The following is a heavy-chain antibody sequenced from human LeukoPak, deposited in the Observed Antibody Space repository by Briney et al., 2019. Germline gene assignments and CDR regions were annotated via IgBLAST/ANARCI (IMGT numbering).Heavy chain of an antibody. CDR3: ARDLRGSDAYYFDY. CDR1: GFTFSSHA. V-gene: IGHV3-30-3*01. CDR2: LSHDRGKK. D-gene: IGHD3-10*01. J-gene: IGHJ4*02. Sequence: PGRSLRLSCAASGFTFSSHAMHWVRQAPGKGLEWVAVLSHDRGKKYYADSVKGRFTISRDNSRNTLYLQMNSLRGEDTAVYYCARDLRGSDAYYFDYWGQGTLVTVSS.